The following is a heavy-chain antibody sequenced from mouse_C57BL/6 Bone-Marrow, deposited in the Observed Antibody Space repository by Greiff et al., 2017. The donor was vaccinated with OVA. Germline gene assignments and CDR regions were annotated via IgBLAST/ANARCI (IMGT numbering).Heavy chain of an antibody. Sequence: EVMLVESGGDLVKPGGSLKLSCAASGFPFSSYGMSWVRQTPDKRLEWVATISSGGSYTYYPDSVKGRFTISRDNAKNTLYLQMSSLKSEDTAMYYCARHETTVVAKVYFDYWGQGTTLTVSS. CDR3: ARHETTVVAKVYFDY. V-gene: IGHV5-6*01. J-gene: IGHJ2*01. CDR1: GFPFSSYG. CDR2: ISSGGSYT. D-gene: IGHD1-1*01.